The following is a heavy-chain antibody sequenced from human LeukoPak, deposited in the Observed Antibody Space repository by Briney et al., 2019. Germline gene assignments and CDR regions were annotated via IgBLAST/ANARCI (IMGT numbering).Heavy chain of an antibody. CDR1: GFTFSNYW. V-gene: IGHV3-7*01. CDR3: ARELAGHYYGSGSSFDY. Sequence: GGSLRLSCAASGFTFSNYWMSWVRQAPGKGLEWVANTRQDGSEKYYVDSVKGRFAISRDNAKNSLYLQMNSLRAEDTAVYYCARELAGHYYGSGSSFDYWGQGTLVTVSS. J-gene: IGHJ4*02. D-gene: IGHD3-10*01. CDR2: TRQDGSEK.